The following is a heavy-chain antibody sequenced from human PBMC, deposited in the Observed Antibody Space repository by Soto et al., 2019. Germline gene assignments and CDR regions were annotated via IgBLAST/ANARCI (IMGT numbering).Heavy chain of an antibody. D-gene: IGHD5-12*01. V-gene: IGHV3-33*01. CDR2: KCSDGRNK. J-gene: IGHJ4*02. Sequence: LVWVTVKCSDGRNKYYADSDKGRLTFSRANSKKTLYLQMNSLRAEDTAVYYCARDLYSGYDHLISYWGQGTLVTVSS. CDR3: ARDLYSGYDHLISY.